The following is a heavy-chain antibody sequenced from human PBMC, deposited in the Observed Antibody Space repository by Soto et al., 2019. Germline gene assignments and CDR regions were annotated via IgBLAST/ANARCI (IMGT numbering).Heavy chain of an antibody. V-gene: IGHV3-23*01. Sequence: GGSLRLSCAASGFTFSSYAMSWVRQAPGKGLEWVSAISGSGGSTYYADSVKGRFTISRDNSKNTLYLQMNSLRAEDTAVYYCAKDRTRIAVAGRTVDNAFDIWXQGTMVTVSS. J-gene: IGHJ3*02. CDR2: ISGSGGST. CDR1: GFTFSSYA. CDR3: AKDRTRIAVAGRTVDNAFDI. D-gene: IGHD6-19*01.